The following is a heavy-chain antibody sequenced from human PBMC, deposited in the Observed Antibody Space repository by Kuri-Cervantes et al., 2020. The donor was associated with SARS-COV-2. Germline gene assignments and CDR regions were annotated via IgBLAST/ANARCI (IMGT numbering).Heavy chain of an antibody. D-gene: IGHD3-3*01. CDR2: IYSSGST. CDR1: GFTFSSYW. Sequence: GESLKISCAASGFTFSSYWMHWVRQAPGKGLVWVSVIYSSGSTNYADSVKGRFTISRDNFKNTLYLQMSSLRAEDTAVYYCARGRGPGDFWSGLNWFDPWGQGTLVTVSS. V-gene: IGHV3-53*01. J-gene: IGHJ5*02. CDR3: ARGRGPGDFWSGLNWFDP.